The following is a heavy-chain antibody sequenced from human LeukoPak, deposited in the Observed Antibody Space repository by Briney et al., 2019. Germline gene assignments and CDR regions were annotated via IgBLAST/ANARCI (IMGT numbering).Heavy chain of an antibody. CDR2: ISTNGGST. Sequence: PGRSLRLSCSASGLTFSLYSMHWVRQAPGKGLEYVSGISTNGGSTYYADSVKGRFTISRDNSKNTLHLQMSTLRAEDTAVYYYVTELGIGGFDIWGQGTMVTVSS. CDR3: VTELGIGGFDI. CDR1: GLTFSLYS. D-gene: IGHD7-27*01. J-gene: IGHJ3*02. V-gene: IGHV3-64D*06.